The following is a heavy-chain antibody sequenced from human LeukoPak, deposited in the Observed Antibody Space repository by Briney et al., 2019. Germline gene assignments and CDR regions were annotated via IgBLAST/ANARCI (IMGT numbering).Heavy chain of an antibody. CDR1: GFTFSSYA. Sequence: PGGSLRLSCAASGFTFSSYAMHWVRQAPGKGLEWVAVISYDGSNKYYADSVKGRFTISRDNSKNTLYLQMNSLRAEDTAVYYCARLAVRGVIRRSYYYNMDVWGKGTTVTVSS. CDR2: ISYDGSNK. V-gene: IGHV3-30*04. J-gene: IGHJ6*03. CDR3: ARLAVRGVIRRSYYYNMDV. D-gene: IGHD3-10*01.